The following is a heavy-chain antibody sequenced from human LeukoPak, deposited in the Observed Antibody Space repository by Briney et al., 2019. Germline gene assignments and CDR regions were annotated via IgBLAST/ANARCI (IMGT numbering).Heavy chain of an antibody. Sequence: PSETLSLTCTVSGGSISGDYWSWIRQSPGKELELIGYIYFPGHTNYKPSLRSRVTISGDTSKNVFSLTLNSVTAADTAIYYCARQGGTYFPHFDVWDPGTLVTVSS. CDR2: IYFPGHT. CDR1: GGSISGDY. J-gene: IGHJ4*02. D-gene: IGHD2/OR15-2a*01. CDR3: ARQGGTYFPHFDV. V-gene: IGHV4-59*08.